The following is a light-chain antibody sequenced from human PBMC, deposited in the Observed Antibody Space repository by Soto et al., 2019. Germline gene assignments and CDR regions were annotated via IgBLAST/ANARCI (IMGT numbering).Light chain of an antibody. V-gene: IGKV4-1*01. CDR3: QQYSGMPYT. J-gene: IGKJ2*01. Sequence: DIVLTQSPDSLAVSLGERATINCKSSRSITYNSNNKSSLAWYRQRPGQPPNLLITWASIREFGVPDRVSGGGSGTDFALTITNLQAEDVAIYYCQQYSGMPYTFGQGTKLEIK. CDR2: WAS. CDR1: RSITYNSNNKSS.